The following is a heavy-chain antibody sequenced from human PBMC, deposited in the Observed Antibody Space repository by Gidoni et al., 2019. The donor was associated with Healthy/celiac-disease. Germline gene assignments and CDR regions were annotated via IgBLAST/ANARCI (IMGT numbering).Heavy chain of an antibody. Sequence: QVQLQESGPGLVKPSQTLSLTCTVSGGSLSSGDYYWSWIRQSPGKGLEWIGYIYYSGSTYYNPSLKSRVTISVDTSKNQFSLKLSSVTAADTAVYYCARYSGYDFDAFDIWGQGTMVTVSS. J-gene: IGHJ3*02. CDR3: ARYSGYDFDAFDI. CDR2: IYYSGST. V-gene: IGHV4-30-4*01. CDR1: GGSLSSGDYY. D-gene: IGHD5-12*01.